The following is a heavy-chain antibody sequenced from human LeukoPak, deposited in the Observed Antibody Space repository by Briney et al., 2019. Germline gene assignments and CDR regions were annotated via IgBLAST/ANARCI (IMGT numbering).Heavy chain of an antibody. D-gene: IGHD1-26*01. CDR2: VFYSGPT. CDR3: AGRSARYFDS. Sequence: SETLSLTCTVSGDSIDSYYWSWIRQPPGEGLQWIGYVFYSGPTNYDASLKSRVAISVDRSKNQFSLKLTSVSATDTAVYYCAGRSARYFDSWGQGTPVTVSS. V-gene: IGHV4-59*01. CDR1: GDSIDSYY. J-gene: IGHJ4*02.